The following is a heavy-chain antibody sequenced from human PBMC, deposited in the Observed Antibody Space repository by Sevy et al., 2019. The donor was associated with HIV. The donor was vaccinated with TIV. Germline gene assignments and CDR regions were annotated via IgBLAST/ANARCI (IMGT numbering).Heavy chain of an antibody. Sequence: SETLSLTCTVSGGSFTSSDSYWSWIRQPPGEGLEWIGYIHYTGGTYYNPFLKSRVAMSVDTSEKQFSLKLSFLTAAETAVYSCASKRGYNDGPFDYWGQGTLVTVSS. J-gene: IGHJ4*02. D-gene: IGHD5-12*01. V-gene: IGHV4-30-4*01. CDR3: ASKRGYNDGPFDY. CDR1: GGSFTSSDSY. CDR2: IHYTGGT.